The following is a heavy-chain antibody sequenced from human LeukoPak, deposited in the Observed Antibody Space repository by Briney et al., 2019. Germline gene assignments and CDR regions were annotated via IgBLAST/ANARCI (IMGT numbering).Heavy chain of an antibody. CDR2: ISSSSDTI. CDR3: VKDSLGGSGRWNWFDP. Sequence: GGSLRLSCAASGFTFGPYTMNWVRQAPGKGLEWVSYISSSSDTIYYADSVKGRFTISRDNAKNSLYLQMNSLRAEDTASYYCVKDSLGGSGRWNWFDPWGQGTLVTVSS. V-gene: IGHV3-48*04. D-gene: IGHD3-10*01. CDR1: GFTFGPYT. J-gene: IGHJ5*02.